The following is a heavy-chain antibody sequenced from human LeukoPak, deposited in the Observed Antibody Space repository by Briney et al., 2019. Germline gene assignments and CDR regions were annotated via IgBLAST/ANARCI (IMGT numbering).Heavy chain of an antibody. CDR3: AKRITMIVVVILYYYYMDV. Sequence: ASVKVSCKASGYTFTGYYMHWVRQAPGQGLEWMGWINPNSGGTNYAQKFQGRVTMTRDTSISTAYMELSRLRSDDTAVYYCAKRITMIVVVILYYYYMDVWGKGTTVTVSS. V-gene: IGHV1-2*02. D-gene: IGHD3-22*01. J-gene: IGHJ6*03. CDR1: GYTFTGYY. CDR2: INPNSGGT.